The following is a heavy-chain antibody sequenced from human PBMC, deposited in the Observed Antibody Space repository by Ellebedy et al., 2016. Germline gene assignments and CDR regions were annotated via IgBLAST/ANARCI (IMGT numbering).Heavy chain of an antibody. Sequence: GGSLRLSCEASGFTFSSYAMHWVRQAPGRGLEWVAVISYDGSNKYYADSVKGRFTISRDNSKNTLYLQMNSLRAEDTAVYYCAREGTIFGVVIDHYYYYGMDVWGQGTTVTVSS. D-gene: IGHD3-3*01. CDR1: GFTFSSYA. CDR2: ISYDGSNK. J-gene: IGHJ6*02. V-gene: IGHV3-30-3*01. CDR3: AREGTIFGVVIDHYYYYGMDV.